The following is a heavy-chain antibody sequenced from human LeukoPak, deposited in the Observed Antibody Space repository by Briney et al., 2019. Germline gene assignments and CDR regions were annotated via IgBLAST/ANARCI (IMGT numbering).Heavy chain of an antibody. J-gene: IGHJ4*02. CDR1: GGTFSSYA. CDR2: IIPILGIA. D-gene: IGHD4-23*01. Sequence: SVKVSCKASGGTFSSYAISWVRQAPGQGLEWMGRIIPILGIANYAQKFQGRVTITADKSTSTAYMELSSLRSEDTAVYYCARVSSNSRGDYFDYWGQGTLVTVSS. CDR3: ARVSSNSRGDYFDY. V-gene: IGHV1-69*04.